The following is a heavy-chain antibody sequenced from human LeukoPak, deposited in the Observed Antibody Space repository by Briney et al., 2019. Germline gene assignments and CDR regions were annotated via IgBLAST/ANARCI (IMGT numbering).Heavy chain of an antibody. J-gene: IGHJ3*02. D-gene: IGHD3-22*01. CDR1: GFTFSSYA. V-gene: IGHV3-23*01. CDR3: AKQTDTTGSRGGAFDI. Sequence: GGSLRLSCAASGFTFSSYAMSWVRQAPGKGLEWVSAISGSGGSTYYADSVKGRFTISRDNSKNTLYLQMSGLGAEDTAVYYCAKQTDTTGSRGGAFDIWGQGTMVTVSS. CDR2: ISGSGGST.